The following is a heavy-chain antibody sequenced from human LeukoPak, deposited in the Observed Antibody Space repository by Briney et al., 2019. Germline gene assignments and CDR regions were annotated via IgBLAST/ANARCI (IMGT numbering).Heavy chain of an antibody. CDR1: GGTFSSYA. Sequence: GASVKVSCTASGGTFSSYAINWVRQAPGQGLEWMGGITPTFGTANYAQKFQGRVTITADESTSTAYMELSSLRSQDTAVYYCARGWLAETTVVTPYNYWGQGTLVTVSS. D-gene: IGHD4-23*01. CDR2: ITPTFGTA. J-gene: IGHJ4*02. CDR3: ARGWLAETTVVTPYNY. V-gene: IGHV1-69*13.